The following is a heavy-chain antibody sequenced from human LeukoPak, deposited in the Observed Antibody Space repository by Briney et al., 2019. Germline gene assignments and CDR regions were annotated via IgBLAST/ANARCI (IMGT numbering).Heavy chain of an antibody. CDR2: IWYDGTNK. D-gene: IGHD6-19*01. CDR3: ARDGLSSGWLQDY. J-gene: IGHJ4*02. CDR1: GFTFSSYG. V-gene: IGHV3-33*01. Sequence: GGSLRLSCAASGFTFSSYGMHWVSQAQGKGLEWVAVIWYDGTNKYYADSVKGRFTISRDNSKNTLYLQMNSLRVEDTAVYYCARDGLSSGWLQDYWGQGTRVTVSS.